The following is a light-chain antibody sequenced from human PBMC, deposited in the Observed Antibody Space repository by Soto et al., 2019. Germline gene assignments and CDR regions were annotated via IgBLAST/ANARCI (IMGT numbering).Light chain of an antibody. CDR1: DNGSKP. CDR3: QVWDSSSDRLVV. CDR2: DNS. J-gene: IGLJ2*01. V-gene: IGLV3-21*02. Sequence: SYELTQPPSVSVAPGQTARITCGGSDNGSKPVHWYQQKPGQAPVLVVFDNSDRASGIPELLSGSNSGNTATLTISRVEAGDEADYYCQVWDSSSDRLVVFGGGTQLTVL.